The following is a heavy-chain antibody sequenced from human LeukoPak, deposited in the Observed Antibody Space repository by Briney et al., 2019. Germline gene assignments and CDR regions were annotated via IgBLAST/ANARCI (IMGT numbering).Heavy chain of an antibody. Sequence: PGGSLRLSCTASGFTFGDYAMSWFRQAPGKGLEWVGFIRSKAYGGTTEYAASVKGRFTISRDDSKSIAYLQMNSLKTEDTAVYYCTRDGSGRATDEPRFDPWGQGTLVTVSS. CDR1: GFTFGDYA. CDR3: TRDGSGRATDEPRFDP. CDR2: IRSKAYGGTT. J-gene: IGHJ5*02. D-gene: IGHD1-26*01. V-gene: IGHV3-49*03.